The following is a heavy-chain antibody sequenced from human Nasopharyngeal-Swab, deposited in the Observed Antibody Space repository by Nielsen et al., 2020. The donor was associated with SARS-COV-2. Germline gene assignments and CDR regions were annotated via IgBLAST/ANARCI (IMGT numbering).Heavy chain of an antibody. Sequence: GESLKISCAASGFTFSYYAMNWVRRAPGKGLEWVSGIVGDSSEIYYADSVKGRFTISRDNSKNTLYLQMNSLRAEDTAVYYCAKDPGGPYYYYGMDVWGQGTTVTVSS. D-gene: IGHD3-10*01. CDR1: GFTFSYYA. CDR3: AKDPGGPYYYYGMDV. J-gene: IGHJ6*02. V-gene: IGHV3-23*01. CDR2: IVGDSSEI.